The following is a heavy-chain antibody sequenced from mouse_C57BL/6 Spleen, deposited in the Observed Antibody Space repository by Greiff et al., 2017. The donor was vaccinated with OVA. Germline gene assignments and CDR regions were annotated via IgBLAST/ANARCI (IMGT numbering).Heavy chain of an antibody. CDR3: ARERVYYGNYAAMDY. CDR2: INYDGSST. J-gene: IGHJ4*01. Sequence: EVQRVESEGGLVQPGSSMKLSCTASGFTFSDYYMAWVRQVPEKGLEWVANINYDGSSTYYLDSLKSRFIISRDNAKNILYLQMSSLKSEDTATYYCARERVYYGNYAAMDYWGQGTSVTVSS. D-gene: IGHD2-1*01. CDR1: GFTFSDYY. V-gene: IGHV5-16*01.